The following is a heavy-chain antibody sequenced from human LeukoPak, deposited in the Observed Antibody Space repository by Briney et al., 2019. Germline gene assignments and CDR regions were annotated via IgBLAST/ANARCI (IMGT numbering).Heavy chain of an antibody. CDR3: AKHPLLKYYYDSSGWANLDY. CDR2: ISGSGGST. V-gene: IGHV3-23*01. D-gene: IGHD3-22*01. CDR1: GFTFSSYA. J-gene: IGHJ4*02. Sequence: GGSLRLSCAASGFTFSSYAMSWVRQAPGKGLEWVSAISGSGGSTYYAGSVKGRFTISRDNSKNTLYLQMNSLRAEDTAVYYCAKHPLLKYYYDSSGWANLDYWGQGTLVTVSS.